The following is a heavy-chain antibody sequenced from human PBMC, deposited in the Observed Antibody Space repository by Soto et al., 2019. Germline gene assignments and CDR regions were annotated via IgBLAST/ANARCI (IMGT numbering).Heavy chain of an antibody. V-gene: IGHV3-23*01. CDR3: AKVIVLGASTIQF. CDR1: GFTFNHYG. J-gene: IGHJ4*02. D-gene: IGHD2-21*01. Sequence: EQLLESGGGLVQPGGSLTLSCAASGFTFNHYGMAWVRQAPGKGLVWVSVISGSGGTTYYAASVKGRFTISRDNSKSTVYLKMNSLRVEDTALYSCAKVIVLGASTIQFWGTGTLVTVSS. CDR2: ISGSGGTT.